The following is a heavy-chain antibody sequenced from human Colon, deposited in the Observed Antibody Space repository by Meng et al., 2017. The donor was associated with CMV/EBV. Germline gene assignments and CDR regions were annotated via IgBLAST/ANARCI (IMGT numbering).Heavy chain of an antibody. CDR3: ARGNIVVVPAAYYYYGMDV. J-gene: IGHJ6*02. D-gene: IGHD2-2*01. V-gene: IGHV4-61*01. CDR2: IYYSGST. Sequence: GSLRLSCTVPGGSVSSGSYYWSWIRQPPGKGLEWIGYIYYSGSTNYNPSLKSRVTISVDTSKNQFSLKLSSVTAADTAVYYCARGNIVVVPAAYYYYGMDVWGQGTTVTVSS. CDR1: GGSVSSGSYY.